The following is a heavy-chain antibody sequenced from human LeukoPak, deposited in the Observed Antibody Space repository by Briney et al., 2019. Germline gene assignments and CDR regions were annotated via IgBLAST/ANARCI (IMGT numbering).Heavy chain of an antibody. Sequence: GGSLRLSCAASGFTFSSYEMNWVRQAPGKGLEWVSYISSSGSTIYYADSVKGRFTISRDNAKNSLYLQMNSLRAEDTAVYYCARVNYYGSGVDYWGQGTLVTVSS. CDR1: GFTFSSYE. D-gene: IGHD3-10*01. V-gene: IGHV3-48*03. J-gene: IGHJ4*02. CDR3: ARVNYYGSGVDY. CDR2: ISSSGSTI.